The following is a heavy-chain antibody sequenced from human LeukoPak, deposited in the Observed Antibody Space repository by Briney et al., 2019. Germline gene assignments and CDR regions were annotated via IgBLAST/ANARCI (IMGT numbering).Heavy chain of an antibody. CDR2: IYYSGST. J-gene: IGHJ5*02. D-gene: IGHD6-13*01. CDR3: ARAYSSSWYFNWFDP. V-gene: IGHV4-39*07. Sequence: SETLSLTCTVSGGSISSSSYYWGWIRQPPGKGLEWIGSIYYSGSTYYNASLESRVTISVDTSKNQFSLKLSSVTAADTAVYYCARAYSSSWYFNWFDPWGQGTLVTVSS. CDR1: GGSISSSSYY.